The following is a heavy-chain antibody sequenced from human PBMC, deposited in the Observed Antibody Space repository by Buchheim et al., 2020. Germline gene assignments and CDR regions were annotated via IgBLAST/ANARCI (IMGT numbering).Heavy chain of an antibody. V-gene: IGHV4-34*01. CDR1: GGSFSGYS. J-gene: IGHJ5*02. Sequence: QVQLQQWGAGLLKPSETLSLTCAVYGGSFSGYSWSWIRQPPGKGLEWIGEINHSGSTNYNPSLKSRVTISVDTSKNQFSLKLSSVTAADTAVYYCARGGRPGSHWFDPWGQGTL. CDR3: ARGGRPGSHWFDP. CDR2: INHSGST.